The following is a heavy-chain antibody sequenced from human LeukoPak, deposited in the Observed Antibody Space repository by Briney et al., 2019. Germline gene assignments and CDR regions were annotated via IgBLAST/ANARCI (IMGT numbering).Heavy chain of an antibody. CDR2: ISYDGSNK. Sequence: PGGSLRLSCAASGFTFSSYAMHWVRQAPGKGLEWVAVISYDGSNKYYADSVKCRFTISRDNSKNTLYLQMISLRAEDTAVYYCARDTDDIVGATRDYYYYYMDVWGKGTTVTVSS. J-gene: IGHJ6*03. CDR3: ARDTDDIVGATRDYYYYYMDV. D-gene: IGHD1-26*01. V-gene: IGHV3-30*01. CDR1: GFTFSSYA.